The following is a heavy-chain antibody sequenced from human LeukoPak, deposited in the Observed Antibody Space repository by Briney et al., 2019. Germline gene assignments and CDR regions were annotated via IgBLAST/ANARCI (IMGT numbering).Heavy chain of an antibody. CDR1: GGSFSDYY. D-gene: IGHD6-6*01. CDR3: ARAPKYSIATDY. CDR2: INHSGST. J-gene: IGHJ4*02. V-gene: IGHV4-34*01. Sequence: SETLSLTCAVFGGSFSDYYWTWIRQPPGKGLEWIGEINHSGSTNYNPSLKSRVTISVDTSKNQFSLKLSSVTAADTAVYYCARAPKYSIATDYWGQGTLVTVSS.